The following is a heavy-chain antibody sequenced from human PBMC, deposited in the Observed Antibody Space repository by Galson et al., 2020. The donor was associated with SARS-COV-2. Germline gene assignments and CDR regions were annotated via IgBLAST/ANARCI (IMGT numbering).Heavy chain of an antibody. CDR2: IKSDGSTT. Sequence: ALHGESLKISCAASGFTFSNYWMNWVRQAPGKGLVWVSRIKSDGSTTSYADSVKGRFTISRDNAKNTLYLQMNSLRAEDTAVYYCAREVATNAHCVDYWGQGTTVTVSS. V-gene: IGHV3-74*01. CDR3: AREVATNAHCVDY. D-gene: IGHD5-12*01. CDR1: GFTFSNYW. J-gene: IGHJ4*02.